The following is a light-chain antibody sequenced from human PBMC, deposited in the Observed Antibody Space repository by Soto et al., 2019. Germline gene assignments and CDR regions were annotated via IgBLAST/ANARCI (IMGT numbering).Light chain of an antibody. CDR1: SSNIGSNN. CDR3: AAWDDSLNGLV. Sequence: QSVLTQPPSASGTPGQRVTISCSGSSSNIGSNNVNWYQQLPGTAPKLLIYSNKQRPSGVPDRFSGSKSGTSASLAISGRQSEDEADYYCAAWDDSLNGLVFRGGTKVTVL. J-gene: IGLJ3*02. CDR2: SNK. V-gene: IGLV1-44*01.